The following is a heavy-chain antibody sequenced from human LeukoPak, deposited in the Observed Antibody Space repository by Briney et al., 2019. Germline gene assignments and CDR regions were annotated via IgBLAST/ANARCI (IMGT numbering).Heavy chain of an antibody. CDR2: INPNSGGT. D-gene: IGHD2-2*02. Sequence: ASVKVSCKASGYTFTDYYMHWARQAPGQGLEWMGWINPNSGGTNYAQKFQGRVTMTRDTSISTAYMELSRLRSDDTAVYRCARLGYCSSTSCYNFDCWGQGTLVTVSS. CDR1: GYTFTDYY. V-gene: IGHV1-2*02. CDR3: ARLGYCSSTSCYNFDC. J-gene: IGHJ4*02.